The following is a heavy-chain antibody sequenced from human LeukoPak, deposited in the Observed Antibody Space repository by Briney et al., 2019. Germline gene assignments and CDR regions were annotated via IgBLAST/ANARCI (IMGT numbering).Heavy chain of an antibody. D-gene: IGHD5-18*01. V-gene: IGHV3-74*01. CDR2: XNXDGSST. J-gene: IGHJ6*02. CDR1: GLTFSSYW. Sequence: PGGSLRLSCTASGLTFSSYWIXXVRHAPGKGLVWVSRXNXDGSSTGYADSVKGRFTLSRDNAKNTLYLLMNSLRAEDTAVYYCARDPGVADSYYSHYGMDVWGQGTTVTVSS. CDR3: ARDPGVADSYYSHYGMDV.